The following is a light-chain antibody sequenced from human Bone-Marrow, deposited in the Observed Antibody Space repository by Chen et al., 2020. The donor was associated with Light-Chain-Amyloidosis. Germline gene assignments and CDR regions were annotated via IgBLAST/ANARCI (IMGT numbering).Light chain of an antibody. Sequence: QPVLTQPPSVPAAPGQRLTISCTAQSSNIGAGYDVHWYQQLPGAAPKLLIYGNGHRPSGVPERFSGFKSGTSASLAITGLLAEDEADYYCQSYDTSLSGSVFGGGTKLTVL. CDR2: GNG. J-gene: IGLJ3*02. CDR1: SSNIGAGYD. V-gene: IGLV1-40*01. CDR3: QSYDTSLSGSV.